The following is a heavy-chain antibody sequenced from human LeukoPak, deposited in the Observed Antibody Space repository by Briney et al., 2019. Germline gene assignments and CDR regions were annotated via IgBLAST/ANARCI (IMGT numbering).Heavy chain of an antibody. CDR1: GFTFSSYS. J-gene: IGHJ5*01. D-gene: IGHD6-19*01. Sequence: VKPGGSLRLSCAASGFTFSSYSMNWVRQAPGKGLEWVSSISSSSSYIYYADSVKDRFTISRDNAKNTLYLQMNSLIAEDTAVYFCTRAGYSSGFDSWGQGTLVTVSS. CDR2: ISSSSSYI. CDR3: TRAGYSSGFDS. V-gene: IGHV3-21*01.